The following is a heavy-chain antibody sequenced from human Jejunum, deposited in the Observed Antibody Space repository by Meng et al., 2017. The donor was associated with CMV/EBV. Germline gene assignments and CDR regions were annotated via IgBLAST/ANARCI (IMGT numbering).Heavy chain of an antibody. V-gene: IGHV3-7*04. Sequence: RLSWVASGFTFSEFWMSWVRQTPGRGPEWVANIKEDGSDISYVDSVRGRFTISRDNAKNSLYLQMNSLTAEDTALYYCMRAHPLGTWGQGTLVTVSS. D-gene: IGHD7-27*01. CDR2: IKEDGSDI. CDR3: MRAHPLGT. CDR1: GFTFSEFW. J-gene: IGHJ4*02.